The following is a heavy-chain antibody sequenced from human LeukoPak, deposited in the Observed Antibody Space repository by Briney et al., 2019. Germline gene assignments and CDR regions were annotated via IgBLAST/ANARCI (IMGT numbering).Heavy chain of an antibody. CDR2: ISYDGSNK. J-gene: IGHJ4*02. CDR3: AKLRAAINY. V-gene: IGHV3-30*18. CDR1: GFTFSSYG. D-gene: IGHD2-2*01. Sequence: AGGSLRLSCAASGFTFSSYGMHWVRQAPGKGLEWVAVISYDGSNKYYADSVKGRFTISRDNSKNTLYLQMNSLRAEDTAVYYCAKLRAAINYWGQGALVTVSS.